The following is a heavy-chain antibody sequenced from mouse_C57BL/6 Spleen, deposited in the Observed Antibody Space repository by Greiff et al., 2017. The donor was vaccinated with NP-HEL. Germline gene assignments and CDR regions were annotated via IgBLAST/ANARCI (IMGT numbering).Heavy chain of an antibody. J-gene: IGHJ4*01. CDR2: IWGDGST. CDR3: AKEAPIYYYGSREGGMDY. Sequence: VQLQQSGPGLVAPSQRLSITCTVSGFSLTSYGVSWVRQPPGKGLEWLGVIWGDGSTNYHSALISRLSISKDNSKSQVFLKLNSLQTDDTATYYCAKEAPIYYYGSREGGMDYWGQGTSVTVAS. V-gene: IGHV2-3*01. D-gene: IGHD1-1*01. CDR1: GFSLTSYG.